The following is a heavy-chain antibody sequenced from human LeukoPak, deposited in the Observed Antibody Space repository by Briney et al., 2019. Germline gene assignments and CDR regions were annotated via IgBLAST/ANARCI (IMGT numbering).Heavy chain of an antibody. CDR2: VYYTGST. D-gene: IGHD6-6*01. J-gene: IGHJ5*02. CDR3: TRRGGSSSSDWFDP. Sequence: SETLSLTCTVSGGSISNYYWSWIRQPPGKGLEWIGYVYYTGSTSYNPSLKSRDTISGDTSKNQFSLKLSSVTAADTAVYYCTRRGGSSSSDWFDPWGQGTLVTVSS. CDR1: GGSISNYY. V-gene: IGHV4-59*08.